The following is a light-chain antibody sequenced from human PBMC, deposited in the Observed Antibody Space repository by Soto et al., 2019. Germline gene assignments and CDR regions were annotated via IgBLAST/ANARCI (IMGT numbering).Light chain of an antibody. J-gene: IGLJ2*01. CDR3: NSYTNTGQGV. CDR1: SSDVGGYKY. V-gene: IGLV2-14*03. Sequence: QSALTQPASVSGSPGQSITISCTGTSSDVGGYKYVSWYQQHPGKAPKLMIFEVTNRPSGVSNRFSGSKSGNTASLTISGLQAEDEADYYCNSYTNTGQGVFGGGTKLTVL. CDR2: EVT.